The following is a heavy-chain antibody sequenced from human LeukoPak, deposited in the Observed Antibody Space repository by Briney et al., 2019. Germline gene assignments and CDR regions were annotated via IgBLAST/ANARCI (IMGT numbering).Heavy chain of an antibody. CDR1: GFTFSSYA. V-gene: IGHV3-23*01. Sequence: GGSLRLSCAASGFTFSSYAMSWVRQAPGKGLEWVSAISGSGGSTYYRDSVKGRFTITRDNSKNTLYLQMNSLRAEDTAVYYCAKDGTTTITFDYWGQGTLVTVSS. CDR3: AKDGTTTITFDY. J-gene: IGHJ4*02. CDR2: ISGSGGST. D-gene: IGHD1-1*01.